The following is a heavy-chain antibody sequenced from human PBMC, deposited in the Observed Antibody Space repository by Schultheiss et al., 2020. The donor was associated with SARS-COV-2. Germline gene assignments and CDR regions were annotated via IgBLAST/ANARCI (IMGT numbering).Heavy chain of an antibody. CDR2: IYHSGST. Sequence: SETLSLTCTVSGGSISSGGYYWSWIRQPPGKGLEWIGSIYHSGSTYYNPSLKSRVTISVDTSKNQFSLKLSSVTAADTAVYYCAREWTAAPFDYWGQGTLVTVSS. CDR3: AREWTAAPFDY. V-gene: IGHV4-39*07. D-gene: IGHD2-2*01. CDR1: GGSISSGGYY. J-gene: IGHJ4*02.